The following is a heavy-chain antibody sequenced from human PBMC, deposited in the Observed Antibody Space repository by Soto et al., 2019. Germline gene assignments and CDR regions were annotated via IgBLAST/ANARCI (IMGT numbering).Heavy chain of an antibody. CDR1: GYTFTSYG. CDR3: ARGPVLLWFGEKGGMDV. CDR2: ISAYNGNT. Sequence: QVQLVQSGAEVKKPGASVKVSCKASGYTFTSYGISWVRQAPGQGLEWMGWISAYNGNTNYAQKLQGRVTMTTDTSRSRXYMELRSLRSDDTAVYYCARGPVLLWFGEKGGMDVWGQGTTVTVSS. V-gene: IGHV1-18*01. D-gene: IGHD3-10*01. J-gene: IGHJ6*02.